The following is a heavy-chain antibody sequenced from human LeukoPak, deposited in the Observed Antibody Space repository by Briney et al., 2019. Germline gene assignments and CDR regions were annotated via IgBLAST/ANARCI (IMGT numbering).Heavy chain of an antibody. J-gene: IGHJ6*03. CDR1: GGSISSYY. CDR3: ARAIAAAGHLYYYSYYYMDV. D-gene: IGHD6-13*01. V-gene: IGHV4-59*01. CDR2: IYYSRST. Sequence: SETLSLTCTVSGGSISSYYWSWIRQPPGKGLEWIGYIYYSRSTNYNPSLKSRVTISVDTSKNQLSLKLSSVTAADTAVYYCARAIAAAGHLYYYSYYYMDVWGKGTTVTVSS.